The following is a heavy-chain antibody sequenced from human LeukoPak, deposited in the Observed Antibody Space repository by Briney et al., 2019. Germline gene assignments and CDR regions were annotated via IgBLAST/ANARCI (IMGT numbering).Heavy chain of an antibody. CDR1: GGSIGSGTYY. CDR3: ASLSYSSSSVPDY. J-gene: IGHJ4*02. V-gene: IGHV4-39*07. Sequence: PSETLSLTCTVSGGSIGSGTYYWGWIRQSPGKGLEWIGEINHSGSTNYNPSLKSRVTISVDTSKNQFSLKLSSVTAADTAVYYCASLSYSSSSVPDYWGQGTLVTVSS. D-gene: IGHD6-13*01. CDR2: INHSGST.